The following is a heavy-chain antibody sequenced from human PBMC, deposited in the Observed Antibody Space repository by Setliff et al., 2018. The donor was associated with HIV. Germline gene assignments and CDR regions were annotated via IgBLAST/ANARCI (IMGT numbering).Heavy chain of an antibody. CDR2: MNHSGSR. D-gene: IGHD2-2*01. J-gene: IGHJ6*03. CDR3: ARDQLLSDYYYMDV. Sequence: SETLSLTCAVYGGSVSGYYWSWIRQPPGKGLEWIGEMNHSGSRKYNPSLKSRVTMSVDTSKRQFSLKLSSVTAADTAVYYCARDQLLSDYYYMDVWGKGTTVTVSS. CDR1: GGSVSGYY. V-gene: IGHV4-34*01.